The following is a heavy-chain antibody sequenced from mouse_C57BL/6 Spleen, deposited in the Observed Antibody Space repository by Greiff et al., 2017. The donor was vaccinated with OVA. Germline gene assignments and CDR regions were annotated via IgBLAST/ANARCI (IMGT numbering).Heavy chain of an antibody. CDR1: GYAFTNYL. V-gene: IGHV1-54*01. CDR2: INPGSGGT. CDR3: ERYGCYDYWYFDV. Sequence: QVQLQQSGAELVRPGTSVKVSCKASGYAFTNYLIEWVKQRPGQGLEWIGVINPGSGGTNYNEKFKGKATLTADKSSSTAYMQPSRLTSEDSAVYFGERYGCYDYWYFDVWGTGTTVTVSA. D-gene: IGHD2-3*01. J-gene: IGHJ1*03.